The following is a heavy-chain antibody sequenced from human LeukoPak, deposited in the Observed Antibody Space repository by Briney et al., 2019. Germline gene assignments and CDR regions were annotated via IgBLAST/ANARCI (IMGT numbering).Heavy chain of an antibody. CDR1: GFTFDDYG. V-gene: IGHV3-20*04. J-gene: IGHJ5*02. Sequence: GGSLRLSCAASGFTFDDYGMSWVRQAPGKGLEWVSGINWNGGSTGYADSVKGRFTISRDNAKNSLYLQMNSLRAEDTAVYYCARDRSSSGRGWFDPWGQGTLVTVSS. CDR2: INWNGGST. D-gene: IGHD3-10*01. CDR3: ARDRSSSGRGWFDP.